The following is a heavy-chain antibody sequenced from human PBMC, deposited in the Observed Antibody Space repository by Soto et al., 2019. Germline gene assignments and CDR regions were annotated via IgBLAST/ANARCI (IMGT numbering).Heavy chain of an antibody. Sequence: VGSLRLSCAASGFTFSSYAMSWVRQAPGKGLEWVSAISGSGGSTYYADSVKGRFTISRDNSKNTLYLQMNSLRAEDTAVYYCAKDSIVVETLYGMDVWGQGTTVTVSS. D-gene: IGHD2-21*02. CDR2: ISGSGGST. V-gene: IGHV3-23*01. J-gene: IGHJ6*02. CDR1: GFTFSSYA. CDR3: AKDSIVVETLYGMDV.